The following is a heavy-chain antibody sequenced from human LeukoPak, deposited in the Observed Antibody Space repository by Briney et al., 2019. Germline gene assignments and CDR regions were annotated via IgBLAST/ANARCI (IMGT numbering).Heavy chain of an antibody. J-gene: IGHJ6*03. D-gene: IGHD1-26*01. CDR1: GGSIRSSSYN. Sequence: SETLSLTCTVSGGSIRSSSYNWGWIRQPPGKGLEWIGSIHYTGTTFYNPSLKSRVTISFDTSKNQFSLKVTSVTAADTAVYYCARRGGSFYFYHYMDVWGKGTTVTVSS. CDR2: IHYTGTT. V-gene: IGHV4-39*07. CDR3: ARRGGSFYFYHYMDV.